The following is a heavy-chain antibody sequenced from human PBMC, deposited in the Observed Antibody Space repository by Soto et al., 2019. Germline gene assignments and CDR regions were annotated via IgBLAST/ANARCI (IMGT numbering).Heavy chain of an antibody. V-gene: IGHV3-23*01. CDR3: AKAPPSCYYGLNWFDP. CDR2: ITDSGGNT. J-gene: IGHJ5*02. Sequence: GGSLRLSCAASGFTFGSCAMTWVRQAPGRGLEWVSTITDSGGNTFHADSVKGRFTISRDNSRSTVYLQMSSLRADDTAVYYCAKAPPSCYYGLNWFDPWGQGTLVTVSS. D-gene: IGHD3-22*01. CDR1: GFTFGSCA.